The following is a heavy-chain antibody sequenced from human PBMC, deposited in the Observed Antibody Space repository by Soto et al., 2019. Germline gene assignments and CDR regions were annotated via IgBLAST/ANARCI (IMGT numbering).Heavy chain of an antibody. Sequence: EVQLVESGGGLVQPGGSLRLSCAASGFTFSSYAMHWVRQAPGKGLEYVSAISSNGGSTYYANSVKGRFTISRDNSKNTRYLQMGSLRAEDMAVYYCARGRSGYEFDYWGQGTLVTVSS. CDR1: GFTFSSYA. V-gene: IGHV3-64*01. CDR2: ISSNGGST. CDR3: ARGRSGYEFDY. D-gene: IGHD5-12*01. J-gene: IGHJ4*02.